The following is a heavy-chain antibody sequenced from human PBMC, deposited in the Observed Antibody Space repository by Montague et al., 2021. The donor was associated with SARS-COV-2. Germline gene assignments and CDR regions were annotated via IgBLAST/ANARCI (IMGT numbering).Heavy chain of an antibody. Sequence: QSGAEVKKPGESLKISCKGSGYSFTSHWIGWVRQMPGKGLEWMGIIYPGDSDTRYSPSFQGQVTISADKSISTAYLQWSSLKASDTAMYYCARLGYYDSSGYYILSGMDVWGQGTTVTVSS. CDR3: ARLGYYDSSGYYILSGMDV. CDR1: GYSFTSHW. V-gene: IGHV5-51*01. J-gene: IGHJ6*02. D-gene: IGHD3-22*01. CDR2: IYPGDSDT.